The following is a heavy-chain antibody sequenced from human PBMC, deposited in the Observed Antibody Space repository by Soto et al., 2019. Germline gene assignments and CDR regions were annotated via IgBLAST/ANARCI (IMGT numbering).Heavy chain of an antibody. Sequence: QVQLVQSGAEVKKPGASVKVSCKASGYTFADYGISWVRQAPGQGLEWMGWIISYNGNTTYAQKMQGRVTMTTDTSTSTAYMALQNLRSDDTAVYYCAREGEGYYGSGSYYVPEYWGQGTLVTVSS. CDR2: IISYNGNT. V-gene: IGHV1-18*01. CDR1: GYTFADYG. D-gene: IGHD3-10*01. J-gene: IGHJ4*02. CDR3: AREGEGYYGSGSYYVPEY.